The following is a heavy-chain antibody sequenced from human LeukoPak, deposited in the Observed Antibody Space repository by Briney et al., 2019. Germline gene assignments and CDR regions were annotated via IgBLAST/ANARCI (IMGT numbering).Heavy chain of an antibody. CDR1: GGSISSSNW. J-gene: IGHJ3*02. V-gene: IGHV4-4*02. CDR3: ARSTGDYYDSMENAFDI. D-gene: IGHD3-22*01. Sequence: SETLSLTCGVSGGSISSSNWWSWVRQPPGKGLVWIGEIYHSGSTNYNPSLRSRVTISVDKSKNQFSLKLSSVTAADTAVYYCARSTGDYYDSMENAFDIWGQGTKVTVSS. CDR2: IYHSGST.